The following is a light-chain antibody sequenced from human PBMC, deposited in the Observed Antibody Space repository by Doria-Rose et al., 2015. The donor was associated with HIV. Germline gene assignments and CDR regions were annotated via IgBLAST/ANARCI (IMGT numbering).Light chain of an antibody. Sequence: TQSPGTLSLSPGERATLSCSASQSFSSTYLAWYQQTPGQAPSLLIYDGSTRATVIPDRFSASGSGTDFTLTINRLEPEDFALYYCHQYGTSWTFGQGTKAEI. CDR2: DGS. J-gene: IGKJ1*01. CDR1: QSFSSTY. CDR3: HQYGTSWT. V-gene: IGKV3-20*01.